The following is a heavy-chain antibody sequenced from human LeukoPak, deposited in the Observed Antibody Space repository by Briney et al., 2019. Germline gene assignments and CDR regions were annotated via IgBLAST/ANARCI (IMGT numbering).Heavy chain of an antibody. V-gene: IGHV3-30*03. Sequence: GGSLRLSCAASGFTFSSFGMHWVRQAPGKGLEWVAVISYDGSNKYYADSVKGRFTISRDNSKNTLYLQMNSLRAEDAAVYYCARDRFLEWIEPFDYWGQGTLVTVSS. J-gene: IGHJ4*02. D-gene: IGHD3-3*01. CDR1: GFTFSSFG. CDR3: ARDRFLEWIEPFDY. CDR2: ISYDGSNK.